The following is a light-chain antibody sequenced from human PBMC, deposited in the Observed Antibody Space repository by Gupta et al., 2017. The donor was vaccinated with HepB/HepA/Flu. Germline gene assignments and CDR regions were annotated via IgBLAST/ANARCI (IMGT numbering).Light chain of an antibody. Sequence: QSALTQPASVSGSPGQSITIPCTRTSSDVGGYNYFSWYQQHPGKAPKLMIYDVSNRPSGVANSFSGSKAGNTASLTIYGLQDEDEGDYYCSSDTISSTLVFGGGTKLTVL. J-gene: IGLJ3*02. CDR2: DVS. CDR1: SSDVGGYNY. CDR3: SSDTISSTLV. V-gene: IGLV2-14*01.